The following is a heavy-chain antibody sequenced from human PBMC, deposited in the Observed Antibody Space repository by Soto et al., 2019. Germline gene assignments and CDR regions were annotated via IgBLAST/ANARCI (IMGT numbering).Heavy chain of an antibody. Sequence: GESLKISCKGSGYSFTTYWIGWVRQMPGKGLEWMGIVYPGDSNTRYSPSFQGQVTISADKSITTAYLQWSSLKASDTAMYYCAGGGVRGVITRTRDYYGMDVWGQGTTVTVSS. D-gene: IGHD3-10*01. CDR1: GYSFTTYW. V-gene: IGHV5-51*01. CDR3: AGGGVRGVITRTRDYYGMDV. CDR2: VYPGDSNT. J-gene: IGHJ6*02.